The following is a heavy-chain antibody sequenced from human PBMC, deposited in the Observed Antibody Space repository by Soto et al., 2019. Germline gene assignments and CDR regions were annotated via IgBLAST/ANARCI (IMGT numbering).Heavy chain of an antibody. CDR1: GFTFRDHY. V-gene: IGHV3-72*01. J-gene: IGHJ4*02. CDR2: IRNKANNYAT. CDR3: ARGWALGELLPGAFDY. D-gene: IGHD1-26*01. Sequence: EVQLVESGGGLVQPGGSLRLSCGASGFTFRDHYMDWVRQAPGKGLEWVGRIRNKANNYATEYAASVKDRFTISRDDSKNSLYLQMNSLKTEDTAVYYCARGWALGELLPGAFDYWGQGILVTVSS.